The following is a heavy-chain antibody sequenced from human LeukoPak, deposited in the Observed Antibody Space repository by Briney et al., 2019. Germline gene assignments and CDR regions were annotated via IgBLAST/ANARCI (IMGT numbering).Heavy chain of an antibody. D-gene: IGHD1-26*01. Sequence: SETLSLTCTVSGGSISSYHWSWIRQPPGKGLEWIGYIYYSGSTNYNPSLKSRVTISVDTSKNQFSLKLSSVTAADTAVYYCARDFLYSGSYRGYFDYWGQGTLVTVSS. CDR3: ARDFLYSGSYRGYFDY. CDR2: IYYSGST. V-gene: IGHV4-59*01. CDR1: GGSISSYH. J-gene: IGHJ4*02.